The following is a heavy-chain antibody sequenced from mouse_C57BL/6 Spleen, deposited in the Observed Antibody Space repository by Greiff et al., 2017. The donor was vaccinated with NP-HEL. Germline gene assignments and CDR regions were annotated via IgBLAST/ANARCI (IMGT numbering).Heavy chain of an antibody. J-gene: IGHJ4*01. D-gene: IGHD3-2*02. Sequence: QVQLQQSGPELVKPGASVKISCKASGYAFSSSWMNWVKQRPGKGLEWIGRIYPGDGDTNYNGKFKGKATLPADKSSSTADMQLSSLTSEDSAVYVCARRQLSHVGAMDYWGQGTSVTVSS. CDR1: GYAFSSSW. CDR2: IYPGDGDT. V-gene: IGHV1-82*01. CDR3: ARRQLSHVGAMDY.